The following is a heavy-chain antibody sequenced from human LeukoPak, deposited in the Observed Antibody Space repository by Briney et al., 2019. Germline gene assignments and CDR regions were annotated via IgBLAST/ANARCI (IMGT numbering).Heavy chain of an antibody. Sequence: PGGSLRPSCAASGFTFSSYWMSWVRQAPGKGLEWVANIKQDGSEKYYVDSVKGRFTISRDNAKNSLYLQMNSLRAEDTAVYYCARDTHYTFPYYDSSGYHYWGQGTLVTVSS. J-gene: IGHJ4*02. CDR1: GFTFSSYW. V-gene: IGHV3-7*01. D-gene: IGHD3-22*01. CDR3: ARDTHYTFPYYDSSGYHY. CDR2: IKQDGSEK.